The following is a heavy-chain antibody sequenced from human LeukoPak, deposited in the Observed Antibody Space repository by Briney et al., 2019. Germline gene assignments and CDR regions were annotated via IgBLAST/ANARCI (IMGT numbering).Heavy chain of an antibody. V-gene: IGHV1-46*01. D-gene: IGHD2-2*01. J-gene: IGHJ6*04. CDR1: GYTFTSYY. CDR2: INPSGAST. Sequence: ASVKVSCKASGYTFTSYYLHWLRQAPGQGPEWMGVINPSGASTNYAQKFQGRVTMTRDMSTTTVYMELSSLRSEDTAVYYCARDLNVVVPTPGVWGKGTTVTVSS. CDR3: ARDLNVVVPTPGV.